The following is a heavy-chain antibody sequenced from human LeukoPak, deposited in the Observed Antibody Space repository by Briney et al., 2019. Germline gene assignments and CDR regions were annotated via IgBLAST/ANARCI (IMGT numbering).Heavy chain of an antibody. J-gene: IGHJ2*01. V-gene: IGHV3-30*18. Sequence: SLRLSCAASGITFRNYGMHWVRQAPGKGLEWVAVISRDGLTKYYADSVKGRFTLHRDNSRNTLYLEMNSLRDEDTAVYYCAKEGTWGNWYFDLWGRGTLVIVTS. D-gene: IGHD3-16*01. CDR2: ISRDGLTK. CDR3: AKEGTWGNWYFDL. CDR1: GITFRNYG.